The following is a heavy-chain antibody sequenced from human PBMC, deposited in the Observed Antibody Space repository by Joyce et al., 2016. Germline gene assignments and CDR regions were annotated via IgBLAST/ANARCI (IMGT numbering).Heavy chain of an antibody. J-gene: IGHJ4*02. CDR2: ISGYSNYK. V-gene: IGHV3-21*01. CDR3: AKVPGLGAAYYFDY. CDR1: GFTCRNYF. Sequence: EVQLVESGGGLVKPGGSLRLSCAASGFTCRNYFMNWVRKAPGKGLEWVSSISGYSNYKYYADSVKGRFTISRDNAKNSLYLQMNSLRAEDTAIYYCAKVPGLGAAYYFDYWGLGALVTVSS. D-gene: IGHD2-15*01.